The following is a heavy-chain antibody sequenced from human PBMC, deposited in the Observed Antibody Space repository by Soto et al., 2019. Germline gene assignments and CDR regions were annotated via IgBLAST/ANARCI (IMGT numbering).Heavy chain of an antibody. V-gene: IGHV1-69*13. Sequence: SVKVSCKASGGTFSSYAISWVRQAPGQGLEWTGGIIPIFGTANYAQKFQGRVTITADESTSTAYMELSSLRSEDTAVYYCARDNWGRRHSSSAFDYWGQGTLVTVSS. CDR2: IIPIFGTA. CDR1: GGTFSSYA. J-gene: IGHJ4*02. D-gene: IGHD6-6*01. CDR3: ARDNWGRRHSSSAFDY.